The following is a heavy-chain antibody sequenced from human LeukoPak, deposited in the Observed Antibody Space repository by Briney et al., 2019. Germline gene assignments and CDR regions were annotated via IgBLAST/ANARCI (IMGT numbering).Heavy chain of an antibody. CDR3: ARDRGGGDRYFDY. CDR2: INTDGSST. CDR1: GFTFSSYW. V-gene: IGHV3-74*01. J-gene: IGHJ4*02. D-gene: IGHD2-21*02. Sequence: GGSLRLSCAASGFTFSSYWMHWVRQAPGKGLVWVSRINTDGSSTSYADSVKGRFTISRDSAKNSLYLQMNSLGAEDTAVYYCARDRGGGDRYFDYWGQGTLVTVSS.